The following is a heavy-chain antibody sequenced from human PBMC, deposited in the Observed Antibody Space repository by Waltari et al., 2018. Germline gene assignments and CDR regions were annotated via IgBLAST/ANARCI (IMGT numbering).Heavy chain of an antibody. V-gene: IGHV4-61*02. D-gene: IGHD3-22*01. Sequence: QVQLQESGPGLVKPSQTLSLTCAGAGVSSSSGGYFWSWGRRPAGKGLEWIGRVYSAGNTDYNPSLKSRATVSVDTSKNQFFLRLTFMAAADAAVYYCASFREYYDSSGNYFGAFDTWGQGTKVTVSS. CDR1: GVSSSSGGYF. CDR2: VYSAGNT. J-gene: IGHJ3*02. CDR3: ASFREYYDSSGNYFGAFDT.